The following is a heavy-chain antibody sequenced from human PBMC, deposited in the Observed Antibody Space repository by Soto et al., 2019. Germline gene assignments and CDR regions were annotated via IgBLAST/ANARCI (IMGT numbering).Heavy chain of an antibody. V-gene: IGHV1-69*13. CDR2: IIPIFGTA. J-gene: IGHJ4*02. Sequence: SVKVSCKASGGTFSSYAISWVRQAPGQGLEWMGGIIPIFGTANYAQKFQGRVTIAADESTSTAYMELSSLRSEHTAVYYCARGDSSSPFAYWGQGTLVPVSS. CDR3: ARGDSSSPFAY. D-gene: IGHD6-6*01. CDR1: GGTFSSYA.